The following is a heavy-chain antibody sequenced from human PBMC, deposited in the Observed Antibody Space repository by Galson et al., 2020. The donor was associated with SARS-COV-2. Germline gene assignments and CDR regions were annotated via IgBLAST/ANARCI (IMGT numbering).Heavy chain of an antibody. D-gene: IGHD3-9*01. CDR1: GFTFSSSA. CDR3: AKEVPLTGRTDEYFQH. CDR2: IRGSGGTT. Sequence: GSLRLSCAASGFTFSSSAMSWVRQAPGKGLEWVSEIRGSGGTTYYADSVKGRFTISRDTSKNTLYLQMNSLIAEDTAIYYCAKEVPLTGRTDEYFQHWGQGTLVTVSS. J-gene: IGHJ1*01. V-gene: IGHV3-23*01.